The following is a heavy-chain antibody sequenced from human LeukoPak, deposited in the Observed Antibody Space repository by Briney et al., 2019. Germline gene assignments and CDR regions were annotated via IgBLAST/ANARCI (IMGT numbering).Heavy chain of an antibody. Sequence: PSETLSLTCTVSAYSISSSSYYWGWIREPPGKGLEWIGSIYYSGSTYYNPSLKSRVTISVDTSKNQFSLKLSSVTAADTAVYYCARGLESSGKSGVDYWGQGTLVTVSS. V-gene: IGHV4-39*07. CDR1: AYSISSSSYY. CDR3: ARGLESSGKSGVDY. J-gene: IGHJ4*02. CDR2: IYYSGST. D-gene: IGHD6-19*01.